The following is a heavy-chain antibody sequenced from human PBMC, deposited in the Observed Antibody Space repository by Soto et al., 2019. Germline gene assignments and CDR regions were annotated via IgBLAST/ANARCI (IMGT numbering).Heavy chain of an antibody. D-gene: IGHD2-15*01. CDR2: IIPIFGTA. CDR3: ARVPTYCSGGSCPNYYYYGMDV. CDR1: GGTFSSYA. J-gene: IGHJ6*02. V-gene: IGHV1-69*01. Sequence: QVQLVQSGAEVKKPGSSVKVSCKASGGTFSSYAISWVRQAPGQGLEWMGGIIPIFGTANYAQKFQGRVTITADESTSTAYLELRSMRSEDTAVYYCARVPTYCSGGSCPNYYYYGMDVWGQGTTVTVSS.